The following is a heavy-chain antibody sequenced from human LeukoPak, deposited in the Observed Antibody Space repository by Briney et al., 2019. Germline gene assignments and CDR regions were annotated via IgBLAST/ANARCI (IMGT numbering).Heavy chain of an antibody. D-gene: IGHD3-3*02. Sequence: ASVNLSFKTSGYTFTDEYIHCVRRAPGHGLECMGWMHPNTGDTVYVQKFQGRVTFTRDTSISTAYMELHRLRSDDTAVYYCVTHLANPTSYDYWGQGTLVTVSS. CDR1: GYTFTDEY. CDR3: VTHLANPTSYDY. CDR2: MHPNTGDT. V-gene: IGHV1-2*02. J-gene: IGHJ4*02.